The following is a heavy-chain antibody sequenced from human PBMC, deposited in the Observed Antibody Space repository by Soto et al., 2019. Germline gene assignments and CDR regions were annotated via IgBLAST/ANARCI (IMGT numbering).Heavy chain of an antibody. J-gene: IGHJ5*02. CDR1: GGSISSGGYS. CDR3: ATLPPRIVVALLPIPT. V-gene: IGHV4-30-2*01. Sequence: SSETLSLTCAVSGGSISSGGYSWSWIRQPPGKGLEWIGYIYHSGSTYYNPSLKSRVTISVDRSKNQFSLKLSSVTAADTAVYYCATLPPRIVVALLPIPTWGQGILVTVSS. CDR2: IYHSGST. D-gene: IGHD2-21*01.